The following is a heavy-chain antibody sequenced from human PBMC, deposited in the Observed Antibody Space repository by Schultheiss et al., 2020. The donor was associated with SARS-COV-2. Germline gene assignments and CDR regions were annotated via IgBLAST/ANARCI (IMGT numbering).Heavy chain of an antibody. CDR3: ARAQYYYGSGSYYMGYYFDY. CDR2: IYYSGST. D-gene: IGHD3-10*01. Sequence: GSLRLSCAASGFTFSNAWMSWVRQAPGKGLEWVGYIYYSGSTNYNPSLKSRVTISVDTSKNQFSLKLSSVTAADTAVYYCARAQYYYGSGSYYMGYYFDYWGQGTLVTVSS. J-gene: IGHJ4*02. V-gene: IGHV4-59*01. CDR1: GFTFSNAW.